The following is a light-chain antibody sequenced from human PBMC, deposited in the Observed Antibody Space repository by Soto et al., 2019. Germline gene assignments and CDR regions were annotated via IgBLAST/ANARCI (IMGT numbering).Light chain of an antibody. V-gene: IGKV2-30*01. J-gene: IGKJ1*01. CDR3: IQGTHWPWT. CDR2: KVS. CDR1: QSLVWSDGNTY. Sequence: DVVMTQSPLSLPVTLGQPASISCRSSQSLVWSDGNTYLNWFQQRPGQSPRRLIYKVSNRDSGVPDRFSGSGSDTDFTLKISRVEAEDIGVYYCIQGTHWPWTFGQGTKVEIK.